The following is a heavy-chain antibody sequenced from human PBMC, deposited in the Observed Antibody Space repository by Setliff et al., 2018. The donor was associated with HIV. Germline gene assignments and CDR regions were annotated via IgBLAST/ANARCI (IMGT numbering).Heavy chain of an antibody. CDR1: GYTFTNYI. V-gene: IGHV7-4-1*02. D-gene: IGHD2-2*01. CDR2: ININTGNP. CDR3: ARVGCSSTTCPWAWYFDL. J-gene: IGHJ2*01. Sequence: ASVKVSCKASGYTFTNYIMNWVRQAPGQGLEWMGWININTGNPTYAQGFTGRFVFSLDTSVSTAYLQISSLKSEDTAVYYCARVGCSSTTCPWAWYFDLWGRGTLVTVSS.